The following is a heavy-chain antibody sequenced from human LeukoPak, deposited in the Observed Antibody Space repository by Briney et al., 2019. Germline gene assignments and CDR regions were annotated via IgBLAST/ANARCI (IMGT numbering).Heavy chain of an antibody. CDR3: ANYDSGRGCFDP. V-gene: IGHV4-34*01. CDR2: INHSGST. CDR1: GGSFSGYY. J-gene: IGHJ5*02. D-gene: IGHD3-10*01. Sequence: KPSETLSLTCAVYGGSFSGYYWSWIRQPPGKGLEWIGEINHSGSTNYNPSLKSRVTISVDTSDNQFSLKLNSVTAADTAVYYCANYDSGRGCFDPWGQGTLVTVSS.